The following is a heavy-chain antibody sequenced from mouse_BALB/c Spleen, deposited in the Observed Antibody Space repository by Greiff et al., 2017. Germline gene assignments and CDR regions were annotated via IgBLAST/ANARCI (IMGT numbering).Heavy chain of an antibody. V-gene: IGHV5-12-1*01. CDR3: ARRSSRGYFDY. CDR1: GFAFSSYD. J-gene: IGHJ2*01. D-gene: IGHD1-1*01. CDR2: ISSGGGST. Sequence: EVQLVESGGGLVKPGGSLKLSCAASGFAFSSYDMSWVRQTPEKRLEWVAYISSGGGSTYYPDTVKGRFTISRDNAKNTLYLQMSSLKSEDTAMYYCARRSSRGYFDYWGQGTTLTVSS.